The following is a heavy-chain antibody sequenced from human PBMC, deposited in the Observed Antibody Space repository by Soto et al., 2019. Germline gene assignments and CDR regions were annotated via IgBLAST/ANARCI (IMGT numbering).Heavy chain of an antibody. V-gene: IGHV4-34*01. CDR1: GGSVNGYY. D-gene: IGHD3-3*01. J-gene: IGHJ5*02. CDR3: ATRITVFGLLIPPFDP. Sequence: SETLSLTCAVYGGSVNGYYWNWIRQPPGKGLEWIGEINQTGGTHYNPSLKTRVPRSVNTSKNQSSLKLSSVTAEDTAIYYCATRITVFGLLIPPFDPWGQGTQVTVSS. CDR2: INQTGGT.